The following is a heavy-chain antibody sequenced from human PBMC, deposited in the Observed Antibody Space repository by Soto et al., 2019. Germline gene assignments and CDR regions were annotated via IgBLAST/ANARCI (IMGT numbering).Heavy chain of an antibody. J-gene: IGHJ6*02. CDR3: ARHVNLGSGSSYYYYYGMDV. D-gene: IGHD3-10*01. V-gene: IGHV4-59*08. Sequence: SQTLSLTYTVSGGSISSYYWSWIRQPPGQGLEWIGYIYYSGSTNYNPSLKSRVTISVDTSKIQFSLKLSSVTAADTAVYYCARHVNLGSGSSYYYYYGMDVWGQGTTVT. CDR1: GGSISSYY. CDR2: IYYSGST.